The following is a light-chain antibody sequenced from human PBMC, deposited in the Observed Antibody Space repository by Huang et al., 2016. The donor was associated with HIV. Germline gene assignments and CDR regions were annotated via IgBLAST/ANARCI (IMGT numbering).Light chain of an antibody. CDR1: QSVRDN. CDR3: HQYFTWPRT. CDR2: GSS. V-gene: IGKV3-15*01. Sequence: EVVMTQSPVTVSVSPGGSVTLSCWASQSVRDNLAWFQQKPGQAPRLLVRGSSSRATGVPARFSGSGSVTGFTLTITNLQSDDYAVYYCHQYFTWPRTFGPGTRVE. J-gene: IGKJ1*01.